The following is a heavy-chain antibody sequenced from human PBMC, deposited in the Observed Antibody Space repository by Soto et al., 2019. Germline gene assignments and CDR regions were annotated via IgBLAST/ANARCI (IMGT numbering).Heavy chain of an antibody. CDR1: GFTFSDFF. J-gene: IGHJ4*02. V-gene: IGHV3-11*01. D-gene: IGHD2-15*01. Sequence: QVQVVESGGGLVKPGGSLRLSCAASGFTFSDFFMSWVRQAPGKGLEWIAYISGSGSTIRYADSVKGRITISRDNAKNSVSLQMTSLRAEDTAVYYCARDGSGEDCSGGKSYYFDYWGLGTLVTVSS. CDR2: ISGSGSTI. CDR3: ARDGSGEDCSGGKSYYFDY.